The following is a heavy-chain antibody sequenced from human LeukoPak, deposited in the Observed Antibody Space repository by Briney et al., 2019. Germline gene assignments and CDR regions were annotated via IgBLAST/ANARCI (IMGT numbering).Heavy chain of an antibody. D-gene: IGHD4-17*01. CDR1: GFTTFNKYS. V-gene: IGHV3-21*01. Sequence: GGSLRLSCAASGFTTFNKYSMNWVRQAPGKGLEWVSCIGSRSSSIYYADSVRGRFSISRDNAKNSLYLQMNSLRAEDTAVYYCAREGGGDYGEGFDYWGQGTLVTVSS. J-gene: IGHJ4*02. CDR2: IGSRSSSI. CDR3: AREGGGDYGEGFDY.